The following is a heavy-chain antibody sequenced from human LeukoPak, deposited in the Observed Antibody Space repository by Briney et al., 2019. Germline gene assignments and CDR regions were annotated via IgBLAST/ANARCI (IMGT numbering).Heavy chain of an antibody. J-gene: IGHJ4*02. CDR1: GFTFSSYA. D-gene: IGHD4-23*01. V-gene: IGHV3-23*01. CDR2: LSGSGITT. CDR3: AKGPAGGGEDY. Sequence: SGGSLRLSCAASGFTFSSYAMNWVRQAPGKGLEWVSALSGSGITTYYADSVKGRFTISRDNSKNTLYLQMNSLRAEDTAIYYCAKGPAGGGEDYWGQGTLVTVSS.